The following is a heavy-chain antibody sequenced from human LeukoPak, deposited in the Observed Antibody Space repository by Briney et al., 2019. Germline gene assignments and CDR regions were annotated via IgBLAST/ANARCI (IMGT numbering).Heavy chain of an antibody. J-gene: IGHJ4*02. Sequence: GGSLRLSCAASGFTFSDYYMSWIRQAPGKGLEWVSYISSSGSTIYYADSVKGRFTISRDNAKNSLYLQMNRLRAEDTAVYYCARDGRGIPPTYYFDYWGQGTLVTVSS. V-gene: IGHV3-11*04. CDR3: ARDGRGIPPTYYFDY. CDR2: ISSSGSTI. D-gene: IGHD1-26*01. CDR1: GFTFSDYY.